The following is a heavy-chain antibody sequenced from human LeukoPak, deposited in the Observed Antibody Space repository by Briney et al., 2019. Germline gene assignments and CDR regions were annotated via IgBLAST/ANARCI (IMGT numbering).Heavy chain of an antibody. CDR2: INHSGST. CDR1: GGSFSGYY. D-gene: IGHD4-17*01. Sequence: SETLSLTCAVYGGSFSGYYWSWIRQPPGKGLEWIGEINHSGSTNYNPSLKSRVTISVDTSKNQFSLKLSSVTAADTAVYYCAYGDYAPDDYFDYWDQGTLVTVSS. V-gene: IGHV4-34*01. J-gene: IGHJ4*02. CDR3: AYGDYAPDDYFDY.